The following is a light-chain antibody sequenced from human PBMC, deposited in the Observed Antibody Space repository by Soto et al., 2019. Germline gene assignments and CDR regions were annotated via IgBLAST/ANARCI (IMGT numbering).Light chain of an antibody. Sequence: DIQMTQSPSSLSASVGDRVTITCRASQRVNNYLNWYQQKPGQAPKVLIYAASSLRSGVPSRFSGSGSGTDFTLTISSLQPEDFATYYCQQPYNTPTPFGQGTNLEIK. CDR2: AAS. CDR3: QQPYNTPTP. CDR1: QRVNNY. J-gene: IGKJ2*01. V-gene: IGKV1-39*01.